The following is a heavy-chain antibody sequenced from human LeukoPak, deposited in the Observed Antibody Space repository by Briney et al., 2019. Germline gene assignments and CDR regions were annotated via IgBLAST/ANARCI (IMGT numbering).Heavy chain of an antibody. CDR2: IKQDGSEK. V-gene: IGHV3-7*01. J-gene: IGHJ3*02. CDR1: GDSISSGGYY. D-gene: IGHD3/OR15-3a*01. Sequence: PSETLSLTCTVSGDSISSGGYYWSWVRQAPGKGLKWVANIKQDGSEKYYVDSVKGRFTISRDNAKNSLYLQMNSLRAEDTAVYYCARGTGSDDAFDIWGQGTMVTVSS. CDR3: ARGTGSDDAFDI.